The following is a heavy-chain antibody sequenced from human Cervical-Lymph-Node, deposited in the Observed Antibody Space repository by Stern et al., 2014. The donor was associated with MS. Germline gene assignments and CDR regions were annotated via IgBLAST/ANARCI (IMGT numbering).Heavy chain of an antibody. Sequence: VQLVESGAEVKKPGASVKGSCKASGYTFTGYYMHWVRQAPGQGLEWMGRINPNSGGTNYAQKFQGRVTMTRDTSISTAYMELSRLRSDDTAVYYCARTPFWSGYTEFDPWGQGTLVTVSS. CDR2: INPNSGGT. V-gene: IGHV1-2*06. CDR1: GYTFTGYY. D-gene: IGHD3-3*01. J-gene: IGHJ5*02. CDR3: ARTPFWSGYTEFDP.